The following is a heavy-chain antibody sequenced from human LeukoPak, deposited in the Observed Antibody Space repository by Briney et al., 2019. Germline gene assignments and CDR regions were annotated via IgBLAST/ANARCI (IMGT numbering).Heavy chain of an antibody. Sequence: GGSLRLSCAASGFTVSSNYMSWVRQAPGKGLEWVSVIYSGGSTYYADSVKGRFTISRDNSKNTLYLQMNSLRAEDTAVYYCASRDLTEGYYYYMDVWGKGTTVTISS. CDR2: IYSGGST. CDR3: ASRDLTEGYYYYMDV. CDR1: GFTVSSNY. D-gene: IGHD3/OR15-3a*01. J-gene: IGHJ6*03. V-gene: IGHV3-66*01.